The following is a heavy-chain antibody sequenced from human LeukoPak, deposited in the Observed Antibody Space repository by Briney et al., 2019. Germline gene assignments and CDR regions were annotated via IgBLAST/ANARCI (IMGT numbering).Heavy chain of an antibody. CDR1: GVSRSSSY. D-gene: IGHD2-21*01. V-gene: IGHV4-59*08. Sequence: SETLSLTCTVSGVSRSSSYWSWIRQPPGKGLEWIGYIFYTGDSNHNPSLKSRVSISLDTSKNQISLKLSSVTAADTAVYYCARHRFASPLDSWGQGTLVTVSS. J-gene: IGHJ4*02. CDR3: ARHRFASPLDS. CDR2: IFYTGDS.